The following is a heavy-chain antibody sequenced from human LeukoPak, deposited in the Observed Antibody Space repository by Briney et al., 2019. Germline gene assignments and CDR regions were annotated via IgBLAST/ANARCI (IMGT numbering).Heavy chain of an antibody. CDR1: GFTFSSYA. CDR3: ARGYSSAWYYFDY. Sequence: SGRSLRLSCAASGFTFSSYAMHWVRQAPVKGLEWVAVISYDGSNKYYADSVKGRFTISRDNSKNTLYLQMDSLRAEDTAVYYCARGYSSAWYYFDYWGQGTLVTVSS. V-gene: IGHV3-30*04. CDR2: ISYDGSNK. D-gene: IGHD6-13*01. J-gene: IGHJ4*02.